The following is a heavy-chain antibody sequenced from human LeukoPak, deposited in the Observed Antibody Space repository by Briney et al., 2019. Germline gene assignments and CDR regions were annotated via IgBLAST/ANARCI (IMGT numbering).Heavy chain of an antibody. CDR1: GGSISSYY. CDR3: ASSDYDYYAMDV. D-gene: IGHD6-6*01. CDR2: IYYSAST. J-gene: IGHJ6*02. Sequence: SETLSLTCTVSGGSISSYYWSWIRQPPGKGLEWIGSIYYSASTNYNPSLRSRVTISIDTSKNQFSLKLTSVTAADTAMYYCASSDYDYYAMDVWGQGTTVTVSS. V-gene: IGHV4-59*08.